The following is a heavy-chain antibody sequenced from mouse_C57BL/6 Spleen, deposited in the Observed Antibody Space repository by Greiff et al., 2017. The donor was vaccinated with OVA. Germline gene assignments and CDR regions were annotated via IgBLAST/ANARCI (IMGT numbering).Heavy chain of an antibody. CDR3: ARSGYDYDRAWFAY. CDR2: INPNYGTT. Sequence: EVKLMESGPELVKPGASVKISCKASGYSFTDYNMNWVKQSNGKSLEWIGVINPNYGTTSYNQKFKGKATLTVDQSSSTAYMQLNSLTSEDSAVYYCARSGYDYDRAWFAYWGQGTLVTVSA. V-gene: IGHV1-39*01. D-gene: IGHD2-4*01. CDR1: GYSFTDYN. J-gene: IGHJ3*01.